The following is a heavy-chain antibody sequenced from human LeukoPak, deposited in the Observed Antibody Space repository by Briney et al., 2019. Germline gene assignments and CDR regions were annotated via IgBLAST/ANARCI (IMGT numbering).Heavy chain of an antibody. CDR1: GFTFSSYW. J-gene: IGHJ6*02. CDR3: STWAFYHGLDV. CDR2: IHADGGRT. D-gene: IGHD2/OR15-2a*01. V-gene: IGHV3-43*02. Sequence: GGSLRLSCAASGFTFSSYWMHWVRQVPGKGLECVAHIHADGGRTFYADSVNGRFTISRDNGKNFLYLQMNSLTSDDTALYYCSTWAFYHGLDVWGQGTAVTVSS.